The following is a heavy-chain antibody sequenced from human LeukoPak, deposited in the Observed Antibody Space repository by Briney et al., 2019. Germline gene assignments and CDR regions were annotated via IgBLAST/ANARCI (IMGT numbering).Heavy chain of an antibody. CDR2: ISSSSSYI. CDR3: AREGVTMVRGVIITRTMDV. D-gene: IGHD3-10*01. J-gene: IGHJ6*03. Sequence: PGGSLRLSCAASGFTFSSYSMNWVRQAPGKGLEWVSSISSSSSYIYYADSVKGRFTISRDNAKNSLYLQMNSLRAEDTAVYYCAREGVTMVRGVIITRTMDVWVKGTTVTVSS. V-gene: IGHV3-21*01. CDR1: GFTFSSYS.